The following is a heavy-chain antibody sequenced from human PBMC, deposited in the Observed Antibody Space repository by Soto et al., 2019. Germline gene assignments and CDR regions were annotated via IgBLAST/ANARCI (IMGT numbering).Heavy chain of an antibody. J-gene: IGHJ2*01. CDR1: EATFRNYA. CDR2: IIPIFGTA. CDR3: ASTKYDSSAYYYWYLGL. D-gene: IGHD3-22*01. V-gene: IGHV1-69*06. Sequence: QVELVQSGAEVKKPGSSVKVSCQASEATFRNYAISWVRQAPGQGLEWMGVIIPIFGTANYAQKFQGRVTITGDTASNTVYLELSSLRSEDTAVYYCASTKYDSSAYYYWYLGLWGRGTLVTVSS.